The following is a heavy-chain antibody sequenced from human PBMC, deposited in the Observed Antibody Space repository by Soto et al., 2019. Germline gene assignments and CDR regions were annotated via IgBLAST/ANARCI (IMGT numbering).Heavy chain of an antibody. CDR3: ARGGYSSSSPSDY. V-gene: IGHV1-2*02. Sequence: QVQLVQSGAEVKKPGASVKVSCKASGYTFTGSYMHWVRQPPGQGLEWMGWVNPNTGGTNYAQKFQGRVTMTRDTSISTAYMELSRLSSDDTAVFYCARGGYSSSSPSDYWGQGTLVTVSS. CDR2: VNPNTGGT. J-gene: IGHJ4*02. D-gene: IGHD6-6*01. CDR1: GYTFTGSY.